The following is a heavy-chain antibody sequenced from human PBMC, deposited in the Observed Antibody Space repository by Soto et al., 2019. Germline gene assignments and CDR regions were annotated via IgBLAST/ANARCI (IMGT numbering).Heavy chain of an antibody. V-gene: IGHV3-30-3*01. CDR3: AREADTAMVDY. CDR1: GFTFSSYA. Sequence: GGSLRLSCAASGFTFSSYAMHWVRQAPGKGLEWVAVISYDGSNKYYADSVKGRFTISRDNSKNTLYLQMNSLRAEDTAVYYCAREADTAMVDYWGQGTLVTVSS. CDR2: ISYDGSNK. D-gene: IGHD5-18*01. J-gene: IGHJ4*02.